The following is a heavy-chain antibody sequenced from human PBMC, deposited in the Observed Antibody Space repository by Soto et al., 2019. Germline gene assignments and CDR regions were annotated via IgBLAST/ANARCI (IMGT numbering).Heavy chain of an antibody. Sequence: QVHLVQSGAEVKKPGASVKVSCKGSGYGFTTYGITWVRQAPGQGLEWMAWISSNNGNTNYAQKLQGRVTVTRDTSTSTADMELRSLRSDDTAVYYCARGRYGDYWGQGALVTVSS. CDR1: GYGFTTYG. D-gene: IGHD1-1*01. J-gene: IGHJ4*02. V-gene: IGHV1-18*01. CDR2: ISSNNGNT. CDR3: ARGRYGDY.